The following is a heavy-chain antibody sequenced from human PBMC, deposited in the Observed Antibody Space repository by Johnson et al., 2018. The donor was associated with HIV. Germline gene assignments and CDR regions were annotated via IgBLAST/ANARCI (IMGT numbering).Heavy chain of an antibody. V-gene: IGHV3-9*01. J-gene: IGHJ3*02. CDR2: ISWNSDDI. CDR1: GFTFDDYA. D-gene: IGHD3-3*01. Sequence: VQLVESGGGLVQPGRSLRLSCAASGFTFDDYAMHWVRQAPGKGLEWVSGISWNSDDIDYADSVKGRFTISRDNAKNSLYLQMNSLRAEDTAVYYCARDMRWSKAFDIWGQGTRVSVSS. CDR3: ARDMRWSKAFDI.